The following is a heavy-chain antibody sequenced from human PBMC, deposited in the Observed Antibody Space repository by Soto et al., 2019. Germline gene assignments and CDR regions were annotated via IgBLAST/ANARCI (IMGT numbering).Heavy chain of an antibody. V-gene: IGHV4-59*01. D-gene: IGHD3-16*01. CDR3: ARSLGVGEFDY. CDR2: IYYSGST. CDR1: GGSISSYY. J-gene: IGHJ4*02. Sequence: SETLSLTCTVSGGSISSYYWSWIRQPPGKGLEWIGYIYYSGSTNYNPSLKSRVTISVDTSKNQFSLKLSSVTAADTAVYYCARSLGVGEFDYWGKGTLVTVSS.